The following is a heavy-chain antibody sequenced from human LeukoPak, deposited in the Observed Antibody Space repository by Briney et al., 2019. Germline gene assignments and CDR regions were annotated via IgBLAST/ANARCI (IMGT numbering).Heavy chain of an antibody. CDR1: EFAFSNAW. V-gene: IGHV3-15*01. CDR3: STYLTI. J-gene: IGHJ4*02. Sequence: GGSLTLSCAVSEFAFSNAWMSGVRQAPGKGLEWVGRIKSNADGGTTDYAAAVKGRFTISRDDSKTTLFLQMNSLKTEDTAVYYCSTYLTIRGQGSLVTVSS. CDR2: IKSNADGGTT.